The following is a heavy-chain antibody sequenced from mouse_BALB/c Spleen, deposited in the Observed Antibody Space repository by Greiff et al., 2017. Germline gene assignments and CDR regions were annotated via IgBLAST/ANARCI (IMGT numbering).Heavy chain of an antibody. CDR3: ARGEWLRRGFAY. CDR1: GYTFTSYW. V-gene: IGHV1S22*01. CDR2: IYPGSGST. Sequence: LQQPGSELVRPGASVKLSCKASGYTFTSYWMHWVKQRPGQGLEWIGNIYPGSGSTNYDEKFKSKATLTVDTSSSTAYMQLSSLTSEDSAVYFCARGEWLRRGFAYWGQGTLVTVSA. D-gene: IGHD2-2*01. J-gene: IGHJ3*01.